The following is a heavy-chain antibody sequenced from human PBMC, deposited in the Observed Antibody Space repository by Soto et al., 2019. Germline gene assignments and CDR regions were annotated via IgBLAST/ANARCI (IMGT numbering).Heavy chain of an antibody. CDR3: ARDNRKELWVEGLNAMDV. CDR2: ISGYNGQT. Sequence: QVQLVQSGPEVMKPGASVKVSCKASGYTFTTYGIRWVRLAPGQGLEWLGWISGYNGQTNYAPRFRDRVTLTTDTSTSTTNMELRSLRSDDTAIYFCARDNRKELWVEGLNAMDVWGQGTTVTVSS. D-gene: IGHD2-21*01. V-gene: IGHV1-18*01. J-gene: IGHJ6*02. CDR1: GYTFTTYG.